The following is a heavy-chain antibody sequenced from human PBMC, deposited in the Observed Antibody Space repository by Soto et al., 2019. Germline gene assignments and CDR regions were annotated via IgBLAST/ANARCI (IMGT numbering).Heavy chain of an antibody. CDR1: GFTFRSYD. CDR2: IGTAGDT. J-gene: IGHJ5*02. CDR3: ARDRSVGWFDP. V-gene: IGHV3-13*01. Sequence: EVQLVESGGGLVQPGGSLRLSCAASGFTFRSYDMHWVRQATGKGLAWVSAIGTAGDTYYPGSVKGRVTISRENAKNSLYLQMNSLRAEDTAVYYCARDRSVGWFDPWGQGTLVTVSS. D-gene: IGHD2-15*01.